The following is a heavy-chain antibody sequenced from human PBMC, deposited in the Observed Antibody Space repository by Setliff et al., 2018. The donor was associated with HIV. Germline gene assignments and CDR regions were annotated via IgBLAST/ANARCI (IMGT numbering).Heavy chain of an antibody. Sequence: SVKVSCKASGGTFSSYAISWVRQAPGQGLEWMGGIIPILGIANYAQKFQGRVTITAYESTSTAYMELSSLRSEDTAVYYCARARHIVVVTAIPDAFDIWGQGTMVTVSS. V-gene: IGHV1-69*10. J-gene: IGHJ3*02. CDR1: GGTFSSYA. CDR2: IIPILGIA. CDR3: ARARHIVVVTAIPDAFDI. D-gene: IGHD2-21*02.